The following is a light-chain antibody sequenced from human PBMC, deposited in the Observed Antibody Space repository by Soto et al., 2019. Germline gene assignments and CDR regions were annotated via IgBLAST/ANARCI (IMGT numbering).Light chain of an antibody. CDR2: DAS. V-gene: IGKV1-13*02. J-gene: IGKJ5*01. Sequence: AIPLTQSPSSLSASVGDRVTITCRASQGISSALAWYQQKPGKPPKLLIYDASSLESGVPSRFSGSGSVTDFTLTISSLQPEDFATYYCQQFDSYPITFGQGTRLEIK. CDR1: QGISSA. CDR3: QQFDSYPIT.